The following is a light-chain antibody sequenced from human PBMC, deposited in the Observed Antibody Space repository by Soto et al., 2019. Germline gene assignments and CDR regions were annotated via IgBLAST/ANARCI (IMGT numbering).Light chain of an antibody. CDR2: GTS. V-gene: IGKV3-20*01. CDR3: QQFGTSPT. Sequence: IVLTQSPGTLSLSPGERATLSCRASQSVDSFYLAWYQQKPGQPPRLLIFGTSHRATGIPGRFSGSGSGTDFTLTIGGLEPEDFAVYYCQQFGTSPTFGQGKKVEFK. CDR1: QSVDSFY. J-gene: IGKJ1*01.